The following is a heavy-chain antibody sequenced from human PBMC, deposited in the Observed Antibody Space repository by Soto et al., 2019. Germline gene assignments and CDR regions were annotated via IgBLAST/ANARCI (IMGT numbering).Heavy chain of an antibody. J-gene: IGHJ4*02. D-gene: IGHD6-19*01. CDR1: GFTFSHYV. Sequence: EVQLVESGGGLIQPGGSLRLSCAASGFTFSHYVMSWVRQAPGKGLEWVSGISGNGENTDYADSVKGSFTISRDNSNNTLDLQMNSLRAEYTAVYYCVKAEWMVQLFDYWCQGSLGTVSS. CDR3: VKAEWMVQLFDY. CDR2: ISGNGENT. V-gene: IGHV3-23*04.